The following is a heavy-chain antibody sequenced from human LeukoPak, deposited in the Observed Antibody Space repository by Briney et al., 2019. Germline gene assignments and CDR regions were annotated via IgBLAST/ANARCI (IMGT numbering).Heavy chain of an antibody. CDR3: ARALTPAMAAADY. Sequence: PSETLSLTCAVSGCSISSGYYWGWIRQPPGKGLEWIGSIYHSGTTYYNPSLKSRVTISVDTSKNQFSLKLSSVTAADTAVYYCARALTPAMAAADYWGQGTLVTVSS. CDR2: IYHSGTT. D-gene: IGHD5-18*01. V-gene: IGHV4-38-2*01. J-gene: IGHJ4*02. CDR1: GCSISSGYY.